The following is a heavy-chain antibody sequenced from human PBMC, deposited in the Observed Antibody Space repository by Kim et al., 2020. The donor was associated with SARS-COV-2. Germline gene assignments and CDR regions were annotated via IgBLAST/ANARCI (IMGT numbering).Heavy chain of an antibody. J-gene: IGHJ4*02. Sequence: TDYGGSVKGRFTSSRDDSKSVAYLQMNSLKTEDTAVYYCATQVRSLYFFDYWGQGTLVTVSS. D-gene: IGHD3-3*01. V-gene: IGHV3-49*02. CDR3: ATQVRSLYFFDY. CDR2: T.